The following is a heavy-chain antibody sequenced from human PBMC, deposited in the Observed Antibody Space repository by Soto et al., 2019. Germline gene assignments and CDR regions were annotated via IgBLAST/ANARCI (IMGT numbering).Heavy chain of an antibody. J-gene: IGHJ4*02. CDR1: GFTFSSYA. Sequence: PGGSLRLSFAASGFTFSSYAMRGVRQAPVKGLEWVSAISGSGGSTYYADSVKGRFTISRDNSKNTLYLQMNSLRAEDTAVYYCARRGSGSYYDYWGQGTLVTVSS. CDR2: ISGSGGST. CDR3: ARRGSGSYYDY. V-gene: IGHV3-23*01. D-gene: IGHD1-26*01.